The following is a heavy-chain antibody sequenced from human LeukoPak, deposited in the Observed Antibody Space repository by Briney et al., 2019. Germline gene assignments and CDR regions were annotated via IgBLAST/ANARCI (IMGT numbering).Heavy chain of an antibody. V-gene: IGHV3-11*06. CDR1: GFTFSDYY. Sequence: GGSLRLSCAASGFTFSDYYMSWIRQAPGKGLEWVSYISSSSSYTNYADSVKGRFTISRDNAKNSLYLQMNSLRAEDTAVYYCARTPYYRSGSQNYYYGMDVWGQGTTVTVSS. D-gene: IGHD3-10*01. CDR2: ISSSSSYT. J-gene: IGHJ6*02. CDR3: ARTPYYRSGSQNYYYGMDV.